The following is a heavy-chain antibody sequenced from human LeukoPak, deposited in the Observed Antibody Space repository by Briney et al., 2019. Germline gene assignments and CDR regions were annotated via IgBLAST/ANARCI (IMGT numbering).Heavy chain of an antibody. J-gene: IGHJ4*02. CDR3: ARSVSYCSSTSCYGINFDY. D-gene: IGHD2-2*01. CDR1: GGSISSGGYY. V-gene: IGHV4-31*03. Sequence: PSQTLSLTCTVSGGSISSGGYYWSWIRQHPGKGLEWIGYIYYSGSTYYNPSLKSRVTISVDTSKNQFSLKLSSVTAADTAMYYCARSVSYCSSTSCYGINFDYWGQGTLVTVSS. CDR2: IYYSGST.